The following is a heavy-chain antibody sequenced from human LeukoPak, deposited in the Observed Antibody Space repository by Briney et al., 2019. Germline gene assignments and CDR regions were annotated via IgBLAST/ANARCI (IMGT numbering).Heavy chain of an antibody. D-gene: IGHD6-19*01. CDR3: ATGYSSGWYVGGNFDY. J-gene: IGHJ4*02. V-gene: IGHV3-21*01. Sequence: GGSLRLSSAASGFIFSSYSIHWVRQAPGKGLEWVSSISSSSTYIYYADSVKGRFTISRDNAKNSLYLQMNSLRAEDTAVYYCATGYSSGWYVGGNFDYWGQGTLVTVSS. CDR1: GFIFSSYS. CDR2: ISSSSTYI.